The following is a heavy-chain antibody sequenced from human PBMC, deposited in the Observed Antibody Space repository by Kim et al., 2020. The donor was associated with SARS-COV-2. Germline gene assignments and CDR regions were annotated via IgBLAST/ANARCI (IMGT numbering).Heavy chain of an antibody. CDR3: AKEGDYYGSGSYLT. V-gene: IGHV3-23*01. D-gene: IGHD3-10*01. J-gene: IGHJ4*02. Sequence: ADAVKGRFTISRDNSKNTLYLQMNSLRAEDTAVYYCAKEGDYYGSGSYLTWGQGTLVTVSS.